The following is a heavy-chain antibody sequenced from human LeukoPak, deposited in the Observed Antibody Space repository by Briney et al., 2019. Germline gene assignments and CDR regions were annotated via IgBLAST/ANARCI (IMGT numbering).Heavy chain of an antibody. V-gene: IGHV1-2*02. CDR1: GYTFTSYG. J-gene: IGHJ4*02. CDR3: AREGELELAFDY. D-gene: IGHD1-7*01. Sequence: ASVKVSCKASGYTFTSYGISWVRQAPGQGLEWMGWINPNSGGTNYAQKFQGRVTMTRDTSISTAYMELSRLRSDDTAVYYCAREGELELAFDYWGQGTLVTVSS. CDR2: INPNSGGT.